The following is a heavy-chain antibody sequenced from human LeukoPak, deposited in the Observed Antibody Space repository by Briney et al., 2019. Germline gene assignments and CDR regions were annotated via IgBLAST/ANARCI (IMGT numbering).Heavy chain of an antibody. Sequence: PSETLSPTCTVSGGSISSGNYYWGWIRQPPGKGLDWIASIHYSGTTYYNPSLKSRVTISVDTSKNHFSLKLSSVTAADTAVYYCARGPMYQPIDSWGQGTLVTVSS. D-gene: IGHD2-2*01. CDR3: ARGPMYQPIDS. CDR1: GGSISSGNYY. CDR2: IHYSGTT. J-gene: IGHJ4*02. V-gene: IGHV4-39*02.